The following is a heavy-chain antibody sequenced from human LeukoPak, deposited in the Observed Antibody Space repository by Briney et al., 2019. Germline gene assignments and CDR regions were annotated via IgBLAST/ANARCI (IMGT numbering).Heavy chain of an antibody. D-gene: IGHD1-26*01. CDR1: GGSISSYY. CDR2: IYTSGST. Sequence: PSETLSLTCTVSGGSISSYYWSWIRQPPGKGLEWIGYIYTSGSTNYNPSFKSRVTISVDTSKNQFSLKLSSVTAADTAVYYCARREVGATYVWFDPWGQGTLDTVSS. J-gene: IGHJ5*02. CDR3: ARREVGATYVWFDP. V-gene: IGHV4-4*09.